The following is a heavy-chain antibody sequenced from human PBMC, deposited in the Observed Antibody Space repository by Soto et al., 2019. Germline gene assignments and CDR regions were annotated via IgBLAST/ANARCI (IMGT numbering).Heavy chain of an antibody. CDR1: GGSVSSGDYY. Sequence: SETLSLTCTVSGGSVSSGDYYWSWVRQHPGKGLEWIGYRSYSGSTYYNPSLKSRVTIVVDTSRNQFSLRLSSVTAADTAVYYCAREGGLAYCGGDCLYNWFDPWGQGTLVTVSS. CDR2: RSYSGST. CDR3: AREGGLAYCGGDCLYNWFDP. V-gene: IGHV4-31*03. J-gene: IGHJ5*02. D-gene: IGHD2-21*02.